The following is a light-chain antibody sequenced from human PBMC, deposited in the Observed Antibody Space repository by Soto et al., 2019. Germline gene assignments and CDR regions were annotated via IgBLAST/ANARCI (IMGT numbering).Light chain of an antibody. CDR2: GAS. CDR1: HSVRSNF. V-gene: IGKV3-20*01. Sequence: EIVLTQSPGTLSLSPGERATLSCRASHSVRSNFLAWYQQRPGQAPRLLIYGASSRATDIPDRFSGSGSGTDFTLIISRLEPEDCAVYYCQQYGSALQTFGQGTKVDIK. CDR3: QQYGSALQT. J-gene: IGKJ1*01.